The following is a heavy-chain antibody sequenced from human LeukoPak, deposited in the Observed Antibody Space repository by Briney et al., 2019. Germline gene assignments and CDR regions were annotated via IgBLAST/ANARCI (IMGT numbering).Heavy chain of an antibody. D-gene: IGHD3-22*01. CDR3: ARLPSYDSSGYYYDFDY. CDR2: INHSGST. J-gene: IGHJ4*02. V-gene: IGHV4-34*01. CDR1: GGSFSGYY. Sequence: SETLSLTCAVYGGSFSGYYWSWIRQPPGKGLEWIGEINHSGSTNYNPSLKSRVTISVDTSKNQFSLKLSSVTAADTAVYYCARLPSYDSSGYYYDFDYWGQGTLVTVSS.